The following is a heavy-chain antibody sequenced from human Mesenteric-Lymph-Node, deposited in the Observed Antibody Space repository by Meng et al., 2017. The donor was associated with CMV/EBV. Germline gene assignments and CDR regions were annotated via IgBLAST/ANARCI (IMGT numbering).Heavy chain of an antibody. CDR1: GGSFRGFY. D-gene: IGHD3-9*01. J-gene: IGHJ4*02. CDR3: ARGSSYDILTGYFDY. V-gene: IGHV4-34*01. Sequence: QGEFHQWGGRLLKPSEPLSVTLAVYGGSFRGFYWNWIRQSPEKGLEWIGEINHSGSTTYNPSFTSRIIISVDTSTNQISLNMSSVTAADTAVYYCARGSSYDILTGYFDYWGQGALVTVSS. CDR2: INHSGST.